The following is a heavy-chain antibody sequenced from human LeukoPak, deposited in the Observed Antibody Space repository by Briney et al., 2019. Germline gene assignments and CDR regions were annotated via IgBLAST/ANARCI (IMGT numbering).Heavy chain of an antibody. V-gene: IGHV3-23*01. CDR1: GFTFSSYA. Sequence: GGSLRLSCAASGFTFSSYAMSWVRQAPGKGLEWVSAISGSGGSTYYADSVEGRFTISRDNSKNTLYLQMNSLRAEDTAVYYCAKYSGEGISYYFDYWGQGTLVTVSS. D-gene: IGHD6-13*01. CDR3: AKYSGEGISYYFDY. CDR2: ISGSGGST. J-gene: IGHJ4*02.